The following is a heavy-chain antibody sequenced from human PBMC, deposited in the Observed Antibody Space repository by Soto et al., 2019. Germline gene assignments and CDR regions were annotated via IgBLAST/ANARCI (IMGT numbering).Heavy chain of an antibody. CDR1: GYSFTSYW. J-gene: IGHJ4*02. CDR3: ARGGHIVVVPAANFDY. D-gene: IGHD2-2*01. Sequence: GESLKISCKGSGYSFTSYWIGWVRQVPGKGLEWMGIIYPGDSDTRYSPSFQGQVTISADKSISTAYPQWSSLKASDTAMYYCARGGHIVVVPAANFDYWGQGTLVTVSS. V-gene: IGHV5-51*01. CDR2: IYPGDSDT.